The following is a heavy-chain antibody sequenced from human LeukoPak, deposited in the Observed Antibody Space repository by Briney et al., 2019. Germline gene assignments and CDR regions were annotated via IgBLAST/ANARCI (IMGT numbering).Heavy chain of an antibody. CDR2: INAGNGNI. Sequence: ASVKVSCKASGHTSTTYAIHWVRQAPGQGLEWMGGINAGNGNIKYSQKFQGRVTITGDKSASTAYMELSSLRSEDTAVYYCARGYCSSTSCYMDVWGQGTTVT. CDR1: GHTSTTYA. V-gene: IGHV1-3*01. J-gene: IGHJ6*02. CDR3: ARGYCSSTSCYMDV. D-gene: IGHD2-2*01.